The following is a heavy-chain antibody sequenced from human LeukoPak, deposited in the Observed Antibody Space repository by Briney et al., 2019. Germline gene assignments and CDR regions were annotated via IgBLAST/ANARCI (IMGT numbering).Heavy chain of an antibody. CDR3: AKERSATITMIVGFDY. CDR2: ISGSGGNT. D-gene: IGHD3-22*01. CDR1: GFTFSSYG. V-gene: IGHV3-23*01. Sequence: GGTLRLSCAASGFTFSSYGMSWVRQAPGKGLEWVSAISGSGGNTYYADSVKGRFTISRDNSKNTLYLQMNSLRAEDTAVYYCAKERSATITMIVGFDYWGQGTLVTVSS. J-gene: IGHJ4*02.